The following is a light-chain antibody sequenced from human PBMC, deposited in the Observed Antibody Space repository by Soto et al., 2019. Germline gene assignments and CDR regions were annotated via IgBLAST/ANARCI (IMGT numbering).Light chain of an antibody. CDR3: QQYNSYPWT. V-gene: IGKV3-11*01. J-gene: IGKJ1*01. CDR1: QSVSSY. Sequence: EIVLTQSPATLSLSLGESATLSCRASQSVSSYLAWYRQKPGQGPRLLIYDASNRATGVSARFSGSGYGTDFTLTISSLQPDDFATYYCQQYNSYPWTFGQGTKVDIK. CDR2: DAS.